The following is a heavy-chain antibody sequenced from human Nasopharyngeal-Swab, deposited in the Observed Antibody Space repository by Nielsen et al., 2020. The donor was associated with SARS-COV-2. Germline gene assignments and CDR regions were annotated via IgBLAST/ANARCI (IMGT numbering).Heavy chain of an antibody. D-gene: IGHD1-7*01. J-gene: IGHJ6*02. V-gene: IGHV3-73*01. CDR3: ARDHPYNWNYGGYYYYGMDV. CDR2: IRSKGNSYAT. Sequence: GGSLRLSCAASGFIFSDSAIHWVRQASGKGLEWVGRIRSKGNSYATEYAASVEGRFTISRDDSKNTAYLQMNSLRAEDTAVYYCARDHPYNWNYGGYYYYGMDVWGQGTTVTVSS. CDR1: GFIFSDSA.